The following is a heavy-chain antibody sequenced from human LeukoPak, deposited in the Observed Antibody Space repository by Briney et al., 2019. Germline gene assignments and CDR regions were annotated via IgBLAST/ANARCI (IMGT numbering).Heavy chain of an antibody. CDR2: VSGYTGNT. Sequence: ASVKVSCKTSGYTFTTYGVSCVRQAPGQGLEWMGWVSGYTGNTNYAERFQGRVTMTTDTSTTTVYMELTSLRSDDTAVYYCARGEGSASLYYFDFWGQGTLVTVS. CDR1: GYTFTTYG. J-gene: IGHJ4*02. D-gene: IGHD2-15*01. V-gene: IGHV1-18*01. CDR3: ARGEGSASLYYFDF.